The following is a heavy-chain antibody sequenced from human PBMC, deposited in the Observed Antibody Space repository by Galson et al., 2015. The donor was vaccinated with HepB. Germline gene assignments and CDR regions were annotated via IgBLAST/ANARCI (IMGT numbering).Heavy chain of an antibody. CDR2: IYYSGST. V-gene: IGHV4-59*08. CDR1: GGSISSYY. Sequence: SETLSLTCTVSGGSISSYYWSWIRQPPGKGLEWIGYIYYSGSTNYNPSLKSRVTISVDTSKNQFSLKLSSVTAADTAVYYCARCVPDSSGWYFDYWGQGTLVTVSS. CDR3: ARCVPDSSGWYFDY. J-gene: IGHJ4*02. D-gene: IGHD3-22*01.